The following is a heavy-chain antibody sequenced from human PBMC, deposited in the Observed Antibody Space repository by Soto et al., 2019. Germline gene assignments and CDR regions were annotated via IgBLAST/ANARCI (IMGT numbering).Heavy chain of an antibody. J-gene: IGHJ4*02. V-gene: IGHV5-51*01. CDR3: ARGHSYYYSSPASYPFDF. CDR2: IQPGDSDT. D-gene: IGHD2-21*02. Sequence: GESLKISCKGSGYRFTTYWIGWVRQKPGRGLEWMGIIQPGDSDTRYSPSFQGQVTISADKSISTAYLQWSSLKASDTAIYFCARGHSYYYSSPASYPFDFWGQGTLVTVSS. CDR1: GYRFTTYW.